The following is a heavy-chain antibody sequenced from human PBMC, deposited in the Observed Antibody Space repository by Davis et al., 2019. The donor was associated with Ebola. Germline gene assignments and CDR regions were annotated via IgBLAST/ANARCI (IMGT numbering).Heavy chain of an antibody. J-gene: IGHJ4*02. V-gene: IGHV4-38-2*02. Sequence: MPSETLSLTCTVSGYSVSSGYYWGWIRQPPGKGLEWLGSSYHTGNTYYNPSLKSRVTISADTSKNQVALKLSSVTAADTATYHCVGGYNFDYWGQGTLVTVSS. CDR1: GYSVSSGYY. CDR2: SYHTGNT. CDR3: VGGYNFDY. D-gene: IGHD3-16*02.